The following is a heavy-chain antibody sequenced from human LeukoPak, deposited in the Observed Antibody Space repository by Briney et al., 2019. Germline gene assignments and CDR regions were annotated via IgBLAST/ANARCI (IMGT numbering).Heavy chain of an antibody. J-gene: IGHJ4*02. V-gene: IGHV3-53*01. CDR1: GFTCSNNY. D-gene: IGHD5-24*01. CDR3: TRVGYIDEGIDY. CDR2: IHSGGAT. Sequence: TGGSLRLSCAASGFTCSNNYVSWARQAPGMGLEWVSAIHSGGATCYADSVKGRFTISRDNAKNSLYLQMNSLRAEDTAIYYCTRVGYIDEGIDYWGQGTLVTVSS.